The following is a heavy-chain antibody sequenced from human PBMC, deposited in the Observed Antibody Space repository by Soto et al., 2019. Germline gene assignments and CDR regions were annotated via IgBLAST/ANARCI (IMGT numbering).Heavy chain of an antibody. J-gene: IGHJ4*02. D-gene: IGHD2-2*01. CDR1: GGSNIRDGYY. CDR3: ARATPAGSADF. V-gene: IGHV4-31*03. CDR2: ISYSGSS. Sequence: QVQLQESGPGLVKPSQTLSLTCTVSGGSNIRDGYYWSWIRQHPGKVREWIAYISYSGSSYSNPSLKSRVTISADTSKNQFSLRLTSVTAADTAVYFCARATPAGSADFWGQGTLVTVSS.